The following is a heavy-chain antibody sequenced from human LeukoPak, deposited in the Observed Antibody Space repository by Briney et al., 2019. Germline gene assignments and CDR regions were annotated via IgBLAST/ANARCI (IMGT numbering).Heavy chain of an antibody. CDR2: INHSGST. V-gene: IGHV4-34*01. CDR3: ARADYSSSPTPD. D-gene: IGHD6-13*01. Sequence: SETLSLTCAVYGGSFSGYYWSWIRQPPGKGLEWIGEINHSGSTNYNPSLKSRVTISVDTSKNQFSLELSSVTAADTAVYYCARADYSSSPTPDWGQGTLVTVSS. CDR1: GGSFSGYY. J-gene: IGHJ4*02.